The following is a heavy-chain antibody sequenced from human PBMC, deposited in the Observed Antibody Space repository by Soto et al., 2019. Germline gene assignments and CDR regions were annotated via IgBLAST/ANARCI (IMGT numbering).Heavy chain of an antibody. CDR1: GDSISSTHW. V-gene: IGHV4-4*02. CDR2: VYHTGTT. CDR3: ATLPPRIIVSILPFPS. Sequence: VQLKQSGPRLARPSGTLSLTCVVSGDSISSTHWWTWVRQTPGKGLEWIGEVYHTGTTKYNPSLKNRVTISVDKSNNQFSLNMKSVTAADTAVYYCATLPPRIIVSILPFPSWGQETLVTVSS. D-gene: IGHD1-26*01. J-gene: IGHJ4*02.